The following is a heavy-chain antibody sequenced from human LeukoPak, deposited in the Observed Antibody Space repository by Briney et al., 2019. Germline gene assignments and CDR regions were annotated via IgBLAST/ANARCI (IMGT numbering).Heavy chain of an antibody. CDR3: VSSSAGRHPAYF. J-gene: IGHJ4*02. D-gene: IGHD2-21*01. Sequence: PGASLRLSCTVRGFSYSSNWMSWVRQAPGKGLEWVAKIRPDGGDPVYADSVEGRFTISRDNAKNSLYLHMNRLRVEDTAVYFCVSSSAGRHPAYFWGQGTLLTVSS. CDR1: GFSYSSNW. CDR2: IRPDGGDP. V-gene: IGHV3-7*01.